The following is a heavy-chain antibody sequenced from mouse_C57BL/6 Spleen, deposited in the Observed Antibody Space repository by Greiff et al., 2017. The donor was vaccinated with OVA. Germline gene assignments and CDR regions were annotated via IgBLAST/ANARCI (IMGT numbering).Heavy chain of an antibody. Sequence: QVHVKQSGPELVKPGASVKLSCKASGYAFSSSWMNWVKQRPGQGLEWIGRIYPGDGDTNYNGKFKGKATLTADKSSSTAYMQLSSLTSEDSAVYVCAGVWLLRQEGGYFDVWGTGTTVTVSS. CDR1: GYAFSSSW. CDR3: AGVWLLRQEGGYFDV. J-gene: IGHJ1*03. CDR2: IYPGDGDT. V-gene: IGHV1-82*01. D-gene: IGHD2-3*01.